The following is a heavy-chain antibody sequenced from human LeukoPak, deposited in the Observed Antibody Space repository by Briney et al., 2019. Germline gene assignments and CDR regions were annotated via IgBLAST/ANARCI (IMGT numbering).Heavy chain of an antibody. CDR2: IWYDGSNK. D-gene: IGHD2-15*01. Sequence: PGRSLRLSCAASGFTFSSYGMHWVRQAPGKGLEWVAVIWYDGSNKYYADSVKGRFTISRDNSKNTLYLQMNSLRAEDTAVYYCAKDSSGGFHHDYYFDYWGQGTLVTVSS. CDR3: AKDSSGGFHHDYYFDY. V-gene: IGHV3-33*06. CDR1: GFTFSSYG. J-gene: IGHJ4*02.